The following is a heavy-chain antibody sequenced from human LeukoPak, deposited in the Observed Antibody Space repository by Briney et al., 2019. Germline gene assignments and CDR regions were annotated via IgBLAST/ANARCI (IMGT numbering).Heavy chain of an antibody. CDR1: GGSISSSSYY. CDR2: IYYSGSA. Sequence: SETLSLTCTVSGGSISSSSYYWGWIRQPPGKGLEWIGSIYYSGSAYYNPSLKSRVTISVDTSKNQFSLKLSSVTAADTAVYYCARESRNYDILTGYYRAAPDHWGQGTLVTVSS. CDR3: ARESRNYDILTGYYRAAPDH. J-gene: IGHJ4*02. V-gene: IGHV4-39*07. D-gene: IGHD3-9*01.